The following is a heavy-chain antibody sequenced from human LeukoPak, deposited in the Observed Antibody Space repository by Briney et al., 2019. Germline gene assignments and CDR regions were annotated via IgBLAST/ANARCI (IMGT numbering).Heavy chain of an antibody. CDR1: GYTFTSYY. CDR3: ARGINSWQVDY. Sequence: ASVKVSCKASGYTFTSYYIHWVRQAPGQGLEWMGIINPSGGNTFYAQNFQGRVTMTRDTSTTTVYMELSSLRSEDTAVYYCARGINSWQVDYWGQGTLVTVSS. J-gene: IGHJ4*02. CDR2: INPSGGNT. V-gene: IGHV1-46*01. D-gene: IGHD6-13*01.